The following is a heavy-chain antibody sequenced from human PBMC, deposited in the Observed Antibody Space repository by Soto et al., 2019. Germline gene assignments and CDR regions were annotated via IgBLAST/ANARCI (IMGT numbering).Heavy chain of an antibody. CDR3: SRSYSYGWNDY. V-gene: IGHV1-8*01. CDR1: GYTFTNDD. Sequence: QVQLVQSGAEVKKPGASVTVSCKASGYTFTNDDITWVRQAAGQGLEWVGWVNPNSGYTAYAQKFVGRVTMTRNTPLRTAYMELSSLTSADTAGYYWSRSYSYGWNDYWGQGTLVTVS. CDR2: VNPNSGYT. D-gene: IGHD5-18*01. J-gene: IGHJ4*02.